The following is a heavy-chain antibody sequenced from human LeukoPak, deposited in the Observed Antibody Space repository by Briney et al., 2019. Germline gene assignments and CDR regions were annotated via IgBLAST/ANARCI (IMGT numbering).Heavy chain of an antibody. CDR2: ISSDGSNK. CDR1: GFTFSNSG. V-gene: IGHV3-30*18. D-gene: IGHD4/OR15-4a*01. J-gene: IGHJ4*02. CDR3: AKDRSPRRLTIDS. Sequence: PGGSLRLSCAASGFTFSNSGMHWVRQAPGKGLEWVSIISSDGSNKYYTDSVKGRFTVSRDNSKNTLYLQMNSLTAEDTAVYYCAKDRSPRRLTIDSWGQGTLVTVSS.